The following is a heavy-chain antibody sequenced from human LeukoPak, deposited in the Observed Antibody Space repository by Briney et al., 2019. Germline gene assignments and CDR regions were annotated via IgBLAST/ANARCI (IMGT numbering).Heavy chain of an antibody. J-gene: IGHJ6*02. CDR2: IYSGGST. CDR3: ATSYYYYGMDV. CDR1: GFTVSSNY. Sequence: GGSLRLPCAASGFTVSSNYMSWVRQAPGKGLEWVSVIYSGGSTYYADSVKGRFTTSRGNSKNTLYLQMNSLRAEDTAVYYCATSYYYYGMDVWGQGTTVTVSS. V-gene: IGHV3-53*01.